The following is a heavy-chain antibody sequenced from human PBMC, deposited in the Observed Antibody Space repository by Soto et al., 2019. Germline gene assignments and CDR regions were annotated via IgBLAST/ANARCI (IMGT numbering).Heavy chain of an antibody. D-gene: IGHD3-10*01. CDR2: VYYSGNT. V-gene: IGHV4-59*08. J-gene: IGHJ5*02. CDR3: ARHLVCFDP. Sequence: SETLSLTCTVSGGSISSYYWSWIRQPPGKGLEWIGDVYYSGNTNYNPSLKSRVTISVDTSKNQFSLRLSFVTAADTAVYYCARHLVCFDPWGQGTLVTVS. CDR1: GGSISSYY.